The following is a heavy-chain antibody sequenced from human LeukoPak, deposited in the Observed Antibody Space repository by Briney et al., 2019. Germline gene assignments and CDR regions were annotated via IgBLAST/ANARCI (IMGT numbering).Heavy chain of an antibody. V-gene: IGHV3-21*01. CDR3: ARDVQIDC. CDR1: EFTFSSYT. Sequence: GGSLRLSCAASEFTFSSYTMNWVRQAPGKGLEWVSSIRSSSSYIFYADSVKGRFTISRDNAENSLYLQMNSLRAEDTAVYYCARDVQIDCWGQGTLVTVSS. CDR2: IRSSSSYI. J-gene: IGHJ4*02.